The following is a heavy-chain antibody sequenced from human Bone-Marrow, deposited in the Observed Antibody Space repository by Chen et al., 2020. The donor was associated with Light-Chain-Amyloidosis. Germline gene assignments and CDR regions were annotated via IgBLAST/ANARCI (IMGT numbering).Heavy chain of an antibody. V-gene: IGHV4-39*07. CDR3: ARARLNMVRGVAPYYFDY. D-gene: IGHD3-10*01. Sequence: QLQLQESAPGLVKPSETLSLTCTVSGGSISSTGYYWGWSRQPPGKGLEWIESIYYSGSTYYNPSLKSRVTISVDTSKNQFSLKLSSVTAADTAVYYCARARLNMVRGVAPYYFDYWGQGTLVTVSS. CDR2: IYYSGST. J-gene: IGHJ4*02. CDR1: GGSISSTGYY.